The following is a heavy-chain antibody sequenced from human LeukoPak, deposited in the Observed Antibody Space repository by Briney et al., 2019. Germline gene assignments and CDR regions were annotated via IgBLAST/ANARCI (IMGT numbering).Heavy chain of an antibody. V-gene: IGHV4-59*08. CDR2: IYYSGST. J-gene: IGHJ4*02. D-gene: IGHD3-22*01. Sequence: PSETLSLTCTVSAGSISSYYWSWIRQPPGKGLEWIGYIYYSGSTNYNPSLKSRVTISVDTSKNQFSLKLSSVTAADTAVYYCARLVAAPYDSSGYFDYWGQGTLVTVSS. CDR1: AGSISSYY. CDR3: ARLVAAPYDSSGYFDY.